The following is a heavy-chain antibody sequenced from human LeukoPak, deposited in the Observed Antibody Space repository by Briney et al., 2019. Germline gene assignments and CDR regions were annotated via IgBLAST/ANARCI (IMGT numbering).Heavy chain of an antibody. CDR1: GFRFSSYA. CDR2: ISSSGTYI. CDR3: ARPRGWERRWYFDL. J-gene: IGHJ2*01. D-gene: IGHD1-26*01. V-gene: IGHV3-21*01. Sequence: GGSLRLSCAASGFRFSSYAMSWVRQAPGKGLEWVSSISSSGTYIYYADSMKGRFTISRDNAKNSLYLQMDSLRAEDTAVYYCARPRGWERRWYFDLWGRGTLVTVSS.